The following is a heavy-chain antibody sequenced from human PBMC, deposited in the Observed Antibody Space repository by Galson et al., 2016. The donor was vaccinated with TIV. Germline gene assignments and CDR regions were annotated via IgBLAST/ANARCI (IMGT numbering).Heavy chain of an antibody. CDR3: AKDPRLYGDYFLHYFDY. Sequence: SLRLSCAASGFTFSDYGMHWVRQAPGKGLEWVAVISYDGSDQYYAGSVKGRFTISRDNSKNTLYLQTNSLRSDDTAMYYCAKDPRLYGDYFLHYFDYWGQGTLVTVSS. CDR1: GFTFSDYG. V-gene: IGHV3-30*18. J-gene: IGHJ4*02. CDR2: ISYDGSDQ. D-gene: IGHD4-17*01.